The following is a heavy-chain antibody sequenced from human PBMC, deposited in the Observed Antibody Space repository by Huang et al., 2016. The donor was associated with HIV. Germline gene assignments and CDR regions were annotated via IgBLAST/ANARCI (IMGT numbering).Heavy chain of an antibody. Sequence: QVRLHQWGTGLVRPSETLSLTCAVYGGPLSGHYWSWVRLPPGASLEWLGAVNQRGSANYNPSLKSRLSMSIDTAKKQFSLKLGSVTAADTALYYCARSLMGEDPFDIWGQGTLVTVSS. CDR2: VNQRGSA. V-gene: IGHV4-34*01. D-gene: IGHD3-16*01. CDR1: GGPLSGHY. CDR3: ARSLMGEDPFDI. J-gene: IGHJ3*02.